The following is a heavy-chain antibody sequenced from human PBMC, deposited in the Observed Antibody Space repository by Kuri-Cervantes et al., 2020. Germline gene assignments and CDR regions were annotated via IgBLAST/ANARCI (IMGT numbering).Heavy chain of an antibody. J-gene: IGHJ4*02. V-gene: IGHV4-39*01. CDR1: GGSISSSSYY. CDR2: IYYSGRT. D-gene: IGHD5-12*01. Sequence: SETLSLTCSVSGGSISSSSYYWGWIRQPPGQGLEWIGDIYYSGRTYYNPSLKSRVTMSVDTSKNQFSLKLNSVTATDTAIYYCARHMGSSGYDSDYWGQGTLVTVSS. CDR3: ARHMGSSGYDSDY.